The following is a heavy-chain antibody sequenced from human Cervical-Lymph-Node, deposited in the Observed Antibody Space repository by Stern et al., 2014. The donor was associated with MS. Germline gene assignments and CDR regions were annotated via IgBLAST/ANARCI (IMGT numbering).Heavy chain of an antibody. Sequence: EVQLVESGGGLIQPGGSLRLSCAASGFSVGSNYMTWVRQAPGKLLELVAVIFSCGKSCYAYSVKVRFTISRNISKNTLYLQMNSLRAEDTAVYYCAGSPGTAYWGQGTLVTVSS. CDR3: AGSPGTAY. J-gene: IGHJ4*02. D-gene: IGHD6-13*01. CDR1: GFSVGSNY. CDR2: IFSCGKS. V-gene: IGHV3-53*01.